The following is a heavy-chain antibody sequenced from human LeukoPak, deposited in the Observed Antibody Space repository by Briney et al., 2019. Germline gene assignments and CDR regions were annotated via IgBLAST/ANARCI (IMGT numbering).Heavy chain of an antibody. D-gene: IGHD3-10*01. J-gene: IGHJ6*02. CDR2: ISSSSSYI. V-gene: IGHV3-21*01. CDR3: ARDSSTGWGMGQYYYYYYGMDV. Sequence: GRSLRLSCAASGFTFSSYSMNWVRQAPGKGLEWVSSISSSSSYIYYADSVKGRFTISRDNAKNSLYLQMNSLRAEDTAVCYCARDSSTGWGMGQYYYYYYGMDVWGQGTTVTVSS. CDR1: GFTFSSYS.